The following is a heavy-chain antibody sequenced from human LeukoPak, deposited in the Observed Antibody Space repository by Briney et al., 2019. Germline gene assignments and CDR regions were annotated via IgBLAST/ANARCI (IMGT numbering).Heavy chain of an antibody. J-gene: IGHJ3*02. V-gene: IGHV3-23*01. D-gene: IGHD3-10*01. CDR3: EGVQPSVAFDI. Sequence: GGSLRLSCAASGFKFSSYAMSWVRQAPGKGLGWVSAISGSGGSTYYADSVKGRFTISRDNSKNTLYLQMNSLRAEDTAVYYCEGVQPSVAFDIWGQGTMVTVSS. CDR2: ISGSGGST. CDR1: GFKFSSYA.